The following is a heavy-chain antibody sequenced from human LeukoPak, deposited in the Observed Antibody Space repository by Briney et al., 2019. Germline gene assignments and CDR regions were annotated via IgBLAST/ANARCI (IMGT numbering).Heavy chain of an antibody. CDR2: INAGNGNT. Sequence: ASVKVSCKASGYTFTGYYMRWVRQAPGQRLEWMGWINAGNGNTKYSQKFQGRVTITRDTSASTAYMELGSLRSEDTAVYYCARGYSSSSWLLGFDYWGQGTLVTVSS. CDR1: GYTFTGYY. D-gene: IGHD6-13*01. J-gene: IGHJ4*02. V-gene: IGHV1-3*01. CDR3: ARGYSSSSWLLGFDY.